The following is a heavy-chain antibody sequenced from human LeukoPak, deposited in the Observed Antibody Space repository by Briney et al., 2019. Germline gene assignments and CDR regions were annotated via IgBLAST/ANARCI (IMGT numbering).Heavy chain of an antibody. J-gene: IGHJ4*02. D-gene: IGHD2-8*01. Sequence: ASVKVSCKASGYTFTSYDINWVRQATGQGLEWMGWMNPNSGNTGYAQKFQGRITITRNTSISTAYMELSSLRYEDTAVYYCARNPPWANGKYFDYWGQGTLVTVSS. CDR3: ARNPPWANGKYFDY. CDR1: GYTFTSYD. CDR2: MNPNSGNT. V-gene: IGHV1-8*03.